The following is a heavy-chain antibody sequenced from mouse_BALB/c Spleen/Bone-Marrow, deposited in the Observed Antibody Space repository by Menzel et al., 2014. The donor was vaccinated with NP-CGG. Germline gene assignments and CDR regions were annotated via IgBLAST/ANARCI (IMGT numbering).Heavy chain of an antibody. CDR3: ARVSYDYFDY. D-gene: IGHD2-4*01. CDR2: ISDGGSYT. V-gene: IGHV5-4*02. CDR1: GLTFSDYY. J-gene: IGHJ2*01. Sequence: EVKLMESGGGLVKPGGSLKLSCAASGLTFSDYYMYWVRQTPEKRLEWVATISDGGSYTYYPDSVKGRFTISRDNAKNNLYLQMSSLKSEDTAMYYCARVSYDYFDYWGQGTTLTVSS.